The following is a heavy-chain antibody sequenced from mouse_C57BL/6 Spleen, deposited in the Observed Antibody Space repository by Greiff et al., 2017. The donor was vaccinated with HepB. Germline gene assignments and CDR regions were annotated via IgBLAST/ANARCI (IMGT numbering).Heavy chain of an antibody. CDR3: ARGDYYYAPFAY. V-gene: IGHV1-82*01. CDR1: GYAFSSSW. J-gene: IGHJ3*01. CDR2: IYPGDGDT. Sequence: VQRVESGPELVKPGASVKISCKASGYAFSSSWMNWVKQRPGKGLEGIGRIYPGDGDTNYNGKFKGKATLTADKSSSTAYMQLSSLTSEDSAVYFCARGDYYYAPFAYWGQGTLVTVSA. D-gene: IGHD1-1*01.